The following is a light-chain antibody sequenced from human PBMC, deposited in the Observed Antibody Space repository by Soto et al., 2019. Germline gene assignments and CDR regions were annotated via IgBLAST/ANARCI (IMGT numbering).Light chain of an antibody. CDR3: SSYAGSSNV. CDR1: SSDVGGYNY. V-gene: IGLV2-8*01. CDR2: EVN. Sequence: QSALTQPPSASGSPGQSVAISCTGTSSDVGGYNYVSGYQQHPGKAPKLMIYEVNKRPSGVPDRFSGSKSGNTASLTVSGLQAEDEADYYCSSYAGSSNVFGTGTKLTV. J-gene: IGLJ1*01.